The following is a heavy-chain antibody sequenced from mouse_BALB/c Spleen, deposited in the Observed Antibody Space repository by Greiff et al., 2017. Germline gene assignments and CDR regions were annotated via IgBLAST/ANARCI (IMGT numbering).Heavy chain of an antibody. D-gene: IGHD1-1*01. V-gene: IGHV5-4*02. CDR3: AREGDTTVAY. CDR1: GFTFSDYY. Sequence: EVQGVESGGGLVKPGGSLKLSCAASGFTFSDYYMYWVRQTPEKRLEWVATISDGGSYTYYPDSVKGRFTISRDNAKNNLYLQMSSLKSEDTAMYYCAREGDTTVAYWGQGTLVTVSA. CDR2: ISDGGSYT. J-gene: IGHJ3*01.